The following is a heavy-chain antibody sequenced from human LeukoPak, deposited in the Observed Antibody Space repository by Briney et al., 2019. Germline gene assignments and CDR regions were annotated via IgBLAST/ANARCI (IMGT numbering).Heavy chain of an antibody. J-gene: IGHJ4*02. CDR1: GGSISSSSYY. D-gene: IGHD1-26*01. CDR3: ARVSVGATLIDY. CDR2: IYYSGST. V-gene: IGHV4-39*07. Sequence: SETLSLTCTVSGGSISSSSYYWGWIRQPPGKGLEWIGSIYYSGSTYYNPSLKSRVTISVDTSKSQFSLKLSSVTAADTAVYYCARVSVGATLIDYWGQGTLVTVSS.